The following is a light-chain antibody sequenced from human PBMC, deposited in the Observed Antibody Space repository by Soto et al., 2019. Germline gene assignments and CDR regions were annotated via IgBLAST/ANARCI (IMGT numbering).Light chain of an antibody. CDR1: QTISSW. J-gene: IGKJ1*01. CDR3: QHYNSYSEA. Sequence: DIRMTQSPSTLSGSVGDRVTVTCRASQTISSWLAWYQQKPGKAPKLLIYKASTLKSGVPSRFSGSGSGTEFTLTISSLQPDYFATYYCQHYNSYSEAFGQGTKVDIK. V-gene: IGKV1-5*03. CDR2: KAS.